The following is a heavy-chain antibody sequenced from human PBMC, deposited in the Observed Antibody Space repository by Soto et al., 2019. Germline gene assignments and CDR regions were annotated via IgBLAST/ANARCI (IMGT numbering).Heavy chain of an antibody. J-gene: IGHJ4*02. CDR1: GGSFSGYY. CDR3: ASEAAGVFYDILTGYHSTPIT. V-gene: IGHV4-34*01. CDR2: INHSGST. Sequence: SETLSLTCAVYGGSFSGYYWSWIRQPPGKGLEWIGEINHSGSTNYNPSLKSRVTISVDTSKNQFSLKLSSVTAADTAVYYCASEAAGVFYDILTGYHSTPITWGQGTLVTVSS. D-gene: IGHD3-9*01.